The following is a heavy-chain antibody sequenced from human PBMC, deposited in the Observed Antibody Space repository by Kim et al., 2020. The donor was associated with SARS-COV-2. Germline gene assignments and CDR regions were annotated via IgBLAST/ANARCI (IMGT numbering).Heavy chain of an antibody. D-gene: IGHD6-13*01. V-gene: IGHV5-51*01. Sequence: YSPSFQGQVTISADKSISTAYLQWSSLKASDTAMYYCATQGTSWYDAFDIWGQGTMVTVSS. J-gene: IGHJ3*02. CDR3: ATQGTSWYDAFDI.